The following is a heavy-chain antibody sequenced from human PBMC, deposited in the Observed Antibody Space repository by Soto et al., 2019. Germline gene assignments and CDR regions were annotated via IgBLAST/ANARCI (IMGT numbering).Heavy chain of an antibody. CDR1: GFTFSSYS. J-gene: IGHJ4*02. CDR2: ISSSSSTI. V-gene: IGHV3-48*02. CDR3: ARDWPPPGY. Sequence: EVQLVESGGGLVQPGGSLRLSCAASGFTFSSYSMNWVRQAPGKGLEWVSYISSSSSTIYYADSVKGRFTISRDNAKNSLYLQTNSLRDEDTAVYYCARDWPPPGYWGQGTLVTVSS.